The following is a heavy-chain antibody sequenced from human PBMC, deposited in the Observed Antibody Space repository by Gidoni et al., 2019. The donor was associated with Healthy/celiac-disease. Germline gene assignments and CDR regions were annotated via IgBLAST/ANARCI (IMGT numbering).Heavy chain of an antibody. CDR2: ISGSGGST. J-gene: IGHJ4*02. V-gene: IGHV3-23*01. D-gene: IGHD3-10*01. CDR3: AKDSGVRFGEPPRD. Sequence: EVQLLESGGGLVQPGGSLRLSCAASGFPFSSYAMSWVRQAPGKGLEWVSAISGSGGSTYYADSVKGRFTISRDNSKNTLYLQMNSLRAEDTAVYYCAKDSGVRFGEPPRDWGQGTLVTVSS. CDR1: GFPFSSYA.